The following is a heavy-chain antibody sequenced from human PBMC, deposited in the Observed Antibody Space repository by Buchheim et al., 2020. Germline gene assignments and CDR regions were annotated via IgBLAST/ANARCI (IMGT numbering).Heavy chain of an antibody. V-gene: IGHV3-7*01. J-gene: IGHJ4*02. CDR3: ARDRKLGSSSWYPIDY. CDR2: IKQDGSEK. D-gene: IGHD6-13*01. Sequence: EVQLVESGGGLVQPGGSLRLSCAASGFTFSSYWMSWVRQAPGKGLEWVANIKQDGSEKYYVDSVKGRFTISRDNAKNSLYLQMNSLRAEDTAVYYCARDRKLGSSSWYPIDYWGQGTL. CDR1: GFTFSSYW.